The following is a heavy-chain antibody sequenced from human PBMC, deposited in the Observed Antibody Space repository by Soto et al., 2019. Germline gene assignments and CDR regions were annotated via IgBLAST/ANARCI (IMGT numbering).Heavy chain of an antibody. V-gene: IGHV3-66*01. D-gene: IGHD2-15*01. Sequence: PGGSLRLSCAASGFTVSSKYMTWVRQAPGKGLEWVSLIQSGGTTYYADSVKGRFTISRDTSENTLHLQMDSLRVEDTAVYYCARDDVLCDGGRCYGIPLDVWGKGTTGTCSS. CDR2: IQSGGTT. CDR3: ARDDVLCDGGRCYGIPLDV. J-gene: IGHJ6*04. CDR1: GFTVSSKY.